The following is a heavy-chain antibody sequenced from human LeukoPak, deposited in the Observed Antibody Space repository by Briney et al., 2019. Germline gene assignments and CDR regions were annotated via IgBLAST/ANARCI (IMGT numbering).Heavy chain of an antibody. CDR2: LSFDGAHK. D-gene: IGHD3-16*01. Sequence: GGSLRLSCAASGFTFRHYAVHWVRPAPGRGLEWVAVLSFDGAHKYYAESVKGRFTISKDNSNNTLFLQMDSLRLEDTALYYCVRARAGGLDYWGQGTLVTVSS. CDR3: VRARAGGLDY. J-gene: IGHJ4*02. CDR1: GFTFRHYA. V-gene: IGHV3-30*04.